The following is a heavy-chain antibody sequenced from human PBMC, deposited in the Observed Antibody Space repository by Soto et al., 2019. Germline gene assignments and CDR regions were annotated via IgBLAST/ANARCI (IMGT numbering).Heavy chain of an antibody. Sequence: GVSLQISCQGSRYSFTSYCISWVRQMPGKGLEWMGRIDPSDSYTNYSPSFQGHVTISADKSISTAYLQWSSLKASDTAMYYCARRLGTTWAHGMDVWGQGTTVTVSS. CDR1: RYSFTSYC. CDR3: ARRLGTTWAHGMDV. CDR2: IDPSDSYT. D-gene: IGHD4-17*01. J-gene: IGHJ6*02. V-gene: IGHV5-10-1*01.